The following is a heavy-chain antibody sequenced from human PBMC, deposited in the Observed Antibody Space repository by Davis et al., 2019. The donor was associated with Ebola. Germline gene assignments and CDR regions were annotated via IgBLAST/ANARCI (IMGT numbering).Heavy chain of an antibody. CDR2: INQDGSEK. V-gene: IGHV3-7*01. J-gene: IGHJ4*02. Sequence: PGGSLRLSCAASGFTFSSYWMSWVRQAPGKGLEWVANINQDGSEKYYVDSVKGRFTISRDNAKNSLYLQMNSLRAEDTAVYYCARDGYNSVLGFGGIGYWGQGTLVTVSS. CDR3: ARDGYNSVLGFGGIGY. CDR1: GFTFSSYW. D-gene: IGHD5-24*01.